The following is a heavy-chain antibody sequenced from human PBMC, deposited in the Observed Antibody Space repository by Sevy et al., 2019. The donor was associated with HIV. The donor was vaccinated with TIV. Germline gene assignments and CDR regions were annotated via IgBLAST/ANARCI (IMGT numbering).Heavy chain of an antibody. Sequence: ASVKVSCKVSGYTLNQLSMQWVRQAPGKGLEWMGSFDPEDGERFYAQKFQGRVTMTEDTSTDTAYMELSSLRSEDTAVYYCATTKDYYESSGCPFDYWGQGTLVTVSS. V-gene: IGHV1-24*01. CDR3: ATTKDYYESSGCPFDY. CDR1: GYTLNQLS. CDR2: FDPEDGER. J-gene: IGHJ4*02. D-gene: IGHD3-22*01.